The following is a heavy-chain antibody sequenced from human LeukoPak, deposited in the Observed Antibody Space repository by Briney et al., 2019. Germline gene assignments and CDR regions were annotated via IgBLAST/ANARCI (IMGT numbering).Heavy chain of an antibody. CDR3: AGNTYSSSWYDFDY. D-gene: IGHD6-13*01. J-gene: IGHJ4*02. CDR1: GGTLSSYA. CDR2: IIPIFGTA. V-gene: IGHV1-69*13. Sequence: GASVKVSCKASGGTLSSYAVSWVRQAPGQGLGWMGGIIPIFGTANYAQKFQGRVTITADESTSTAYMELSSLRSEDTAVYYCAGNTYSSSWYDFDYWGQGTLVTVSP.